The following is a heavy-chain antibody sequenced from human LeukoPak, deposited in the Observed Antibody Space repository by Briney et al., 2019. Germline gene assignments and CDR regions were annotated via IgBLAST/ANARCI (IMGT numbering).Heavy chain of an antibody. J-gene: IGHJ3*02. D-gene: IGHD3-22*01. V-gene: IGHV3-23*01. CDR1: EFTFSSDA. Sequence: GGALRLSCTASEFTFSSDAMTWVRQAPGKGLEWVSAISGSGGTTYYADSVKGRFTISRDNSKNTLYLQMNSLRAEDTAVYYCAKDRDDSSGYPYDAFDIWGQGTMVTVSS. CDR2: ISGSGGTT. CDR3: AKDRDDSSGYPYDAFDI.